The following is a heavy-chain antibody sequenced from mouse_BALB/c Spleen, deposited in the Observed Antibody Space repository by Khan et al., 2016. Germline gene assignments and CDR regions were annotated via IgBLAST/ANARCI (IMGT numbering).Heavy chain of an antibody. CDR3: ARRRPLDLYYAMDY. D-gene: IGHD3-1*01. CDR1: GYTFTNYG. Sequence: QIQLVQSGPELKKPGETVKISCKASGYTFTNYGMNWVQQAPGKGLRWMGWIATYTGESTYADDFKGRFAFSLETSASTAYLQINNLKNEDMATYFCARRRPLDLYYAMDYWGQGTSVTVSS. CDR2: IATYTGES. J-gene: IGHJ4*01. V-gene: IGHV9-1*02.